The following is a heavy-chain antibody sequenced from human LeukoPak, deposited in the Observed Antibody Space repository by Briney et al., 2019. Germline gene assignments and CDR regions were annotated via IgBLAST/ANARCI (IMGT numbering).Heavy chain of an antibody. V-gene: IGHV3-30*02. D-gene: IGHD1-14*01. J-gene: IGHJ4*02. CDR1: GFTFSNYG. CDR2: IRYDGNNK. Sequence: SGGSLRLSCRASGFTFSNYGMLWVRQAPGKGLDWVAFIRYDGNNKLYADSVKGRFTISRDNSKNTLYLHINSLRAEDTAVYYCVKDNPLDYWGQGTLVIVSS. CDR3: VKDNPLDY.